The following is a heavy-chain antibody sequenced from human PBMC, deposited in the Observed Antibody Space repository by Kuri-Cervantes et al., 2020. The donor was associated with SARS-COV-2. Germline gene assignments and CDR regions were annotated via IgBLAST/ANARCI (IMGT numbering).Heavy chain of an antibody. J-gene: IGHJ3*01. CDR2: ISSSSSYI. D-gene: IGHD2-2*01. V-gene: IGHV3-21*01. CDR1: GFTFSSYS. Sequence: GGSLRLSCAASGFTFSSYSMNWVRQAPGKGLEWVSSISSSSSYIYYADSVEGRFTISRDNAKNSLYLQMNSLRAEDTAVYYCASDHCSSTSCYLWGQGTMVTVSS. CDR3: ASDHCSSTSCYL.